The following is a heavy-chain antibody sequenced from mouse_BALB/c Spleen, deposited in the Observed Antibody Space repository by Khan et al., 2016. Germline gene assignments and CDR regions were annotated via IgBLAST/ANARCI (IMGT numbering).Heavy chain of an antibody. D-gene: IGHD1-3*01. V-gene: IGHV3-2*02. CDR3: DEEVGWFAY. CDR1: GYSITSDYA. J-gene: IGHJ3*01. Sequence: VQLKESGPGLVKPSQSLSLTCTVTGYSITSDYAWNWIRQFPGNKLEWMGYISYSGSTSYNPSLKSRISITRDTSKNQIFLRLNSVTTEDTATYDCDEEVGWFAYWGQGTLVTVSA. CDR2: ISYSGST.